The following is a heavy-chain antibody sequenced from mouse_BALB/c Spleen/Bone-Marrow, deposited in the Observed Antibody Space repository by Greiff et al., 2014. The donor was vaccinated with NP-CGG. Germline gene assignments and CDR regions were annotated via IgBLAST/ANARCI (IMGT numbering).Heavy chain of an antibody. CDR3: AIYYYGSSGFAY. D-gene: IGHD1-1*01. J-gene: IGHJ3*01. CDR1: GFNIKDTY. V-gene: IGHV14-3*02. Sequence: EVKVEESGAELVKPGASVKLSCTASGFNIKDTYMHWVKQRPEQGLGWIGRIDPANGNTKYDPKFQGKATITADTSSNTAYLQLSSLTSEDTAVYYCAIYYYGSSGFAYWGQGTLVTVSA. CDR2: IDPANGNT.